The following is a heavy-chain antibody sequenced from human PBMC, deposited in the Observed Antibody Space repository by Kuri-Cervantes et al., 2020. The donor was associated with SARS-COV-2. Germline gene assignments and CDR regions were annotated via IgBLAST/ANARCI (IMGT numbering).Heavy chain of an antibody. CDR2: ISGSGGST. J-gene: IGHJ4*02. CDR1: GFTFSSYA. Sequence: ETLSLTCAASGFTFSSYAMSWVRQAPGEGLEWVSAISGSGGSTYYADSVKGRFTISRDNSKNTQHLQMNSLRAEDTAVYYCARSKGGGAVAGKFDYWGQGTLVTVSS. CDR3: ARSKGGGAVAGKFDY. V-gene: IGHV3-23*01. D-gene: IGHD6-19*01.